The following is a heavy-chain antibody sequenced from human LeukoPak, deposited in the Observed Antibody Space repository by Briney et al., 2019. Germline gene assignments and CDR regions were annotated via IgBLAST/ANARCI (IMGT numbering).Heavy chain of an antibody. J-gene: IGHJ5*02. CDR1: SDTFSGYY. D-gene: IGHD2-2*01. Sequence: SETLSLTCAVYSDTFSGYYWSWIRQSPGKGLEWIGEINHSGNTNYNPSLQSRVSILVDTSKNQFSPKLTSVTAADTAVYYCARGDAGYCSSSSCYGMRWFDRWGQGVLVTVSS. CDR3: ARGDAGYCSSSSCYGMRWFDR. V-gene: IGHV4-34*01. CDR2: INHSGNT.